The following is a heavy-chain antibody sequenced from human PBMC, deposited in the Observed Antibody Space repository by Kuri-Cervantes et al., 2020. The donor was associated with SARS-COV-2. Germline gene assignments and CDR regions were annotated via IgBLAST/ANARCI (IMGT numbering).Heavy chain of an antibody. J-gene: IGHJ4*02. D-gene: IGHD3-10*01. V-gene: IGHV3-9*01. CDR3: ASDYGSGSYSPSFDY. CDR1: GFTFDDYA. Sequence: SLKISCAASGFTFDDYAMHWVRQAPGKGLEWVSGISWNSGSIGYADSVKGRFTISRDNAKNSLYLQMNSLRAEDTAVYYCASDYGSGSYSPSFDYWGQGTLVTVSS. CDR2: ISWNSGSI.